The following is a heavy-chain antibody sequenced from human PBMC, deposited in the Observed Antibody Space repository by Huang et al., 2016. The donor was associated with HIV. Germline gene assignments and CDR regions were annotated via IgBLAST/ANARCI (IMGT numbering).Heavy chain of an antibody. D-gene: IGHD3-3*01. CDR1: GFTFSSYS. Sequence: EVQLVESGGGLVKPGGSLRLSCAASGFTFSSYSMNWVRQAPVKGLDWVSASRRSSMYRYYADSVKGRFTISRDNAKNSLYLQMNSLRAEDTAVYYCARAVPTPNRFGVGGFDYWGQGTLVTVSS. V-gene: IGHV3-21*01. J-gene: IGHJ4*02. CDR3: ARAVPTPNRFGVGGFDY. CDR2: SRRSSMYR.